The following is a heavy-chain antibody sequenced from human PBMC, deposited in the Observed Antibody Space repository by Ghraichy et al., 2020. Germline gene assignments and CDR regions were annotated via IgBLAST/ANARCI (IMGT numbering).Heavy chain of an antibody. V-gene: IGHV3-33*01. D-gene: IGHD4-11*01. Sequence: GGSLRLSCAASGFTFSSYGMHWVRQAPGKGLEWVAAIWYDGSNKYYADSVKGRFTISRDNSKNTLYLQMNSLRAEDTAVYYCARGYSGYGMDVWSQGTTVTVSS. CDR1: GFTFSSYG. J-gene: IGHJ6*02. CDR3: ARGYSGYGMDV. CDR2: IWYDGSNK.